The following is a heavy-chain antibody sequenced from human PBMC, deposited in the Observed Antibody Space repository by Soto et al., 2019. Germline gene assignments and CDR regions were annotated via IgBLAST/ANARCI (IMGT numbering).Heavy chain of an antibody. J-gene: IGHJ6*02. CDR1: GGSFSGYY. CDR2: INHSGST. CDR3: ARGSTPSQWEQWLYYYYCGMDV. V-gene: IGHV4-34*01. Sequence: PSETLSLTCAVYGGSFSGYYWSWIRQPPGKGLEWIGEINHSGSTNYNPSLKSRVTISVDTSKNQFSLKLSSVTAADTAVYYCARGSTPSQWEQWLYYYYCGMDVWGQGTTVTVSS. D-gene: IGHD3-22*01.